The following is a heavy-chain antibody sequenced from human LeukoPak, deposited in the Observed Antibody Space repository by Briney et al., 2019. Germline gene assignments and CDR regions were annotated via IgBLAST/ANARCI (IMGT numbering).Heavy chain of an antibody. J-gene: IGHJ3*02. V-gene: IGHV4-59*01. CDR3: ARGDYDILTGYPTNGFDI. CDR2: IYNSGST. D-gene: IGHD3-9*01. Sequence: SETLSLTCTVSGGSISSYYWSWIRQPPGKGLEWIGYIYNSGSTNYNPSFKSRVTISVDTSKNQFSLKLSSVTAADTAVYYCARGDYDILTGYPTNGFDIWGQGTMVTVSS. CDR1: GGSISSYY.